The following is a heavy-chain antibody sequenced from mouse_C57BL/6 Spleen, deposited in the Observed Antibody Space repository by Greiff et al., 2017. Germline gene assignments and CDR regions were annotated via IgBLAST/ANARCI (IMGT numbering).Heavy chain of an antibody. Sequence: VQLQQSGPELVKPGASVKISCKASGYSFTGYYMNWVKQSPEKSLEWIGEINPSTGGTTYNQKFKAKATLTVDKSSSTAYMQLKSLTSEDSAVDYCARSYGNWYFDVWGTGTTVTVSS. CDR1: GYSFTGYY. CDR2: INPSTGGT. V-gene: IGHV1-42*01. D-gene: IGHD2-1*01. J-gene: IGHJ1*03. CDR3: ARSYGNWYFDV.